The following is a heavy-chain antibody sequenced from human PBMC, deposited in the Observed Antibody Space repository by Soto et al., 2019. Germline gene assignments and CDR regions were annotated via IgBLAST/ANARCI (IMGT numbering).Heavy chain of an antibody. D-gene: IGHD3-16*01. J-gene: IGHJ6*02. CDR3: ASEGAASYSYYYGTDV. V-gene: IGHV4-30-4*01. Sequence: QVQLQESGPGLVKPSQTLSLTCTVSGGSISSGDAYWSWIRQSPGKGLEWIGYIYYRGRPFYNPSLESRATIAVDTSKNQFSLKLNSVTAADTAVYYCASEGAASYSYYYGTDVWGQGTTVTVSS. CDR1: GGSISSGDAY. CDR2: IYYRGRP.